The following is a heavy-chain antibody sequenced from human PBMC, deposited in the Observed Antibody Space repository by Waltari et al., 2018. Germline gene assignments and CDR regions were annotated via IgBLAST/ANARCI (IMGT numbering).Heavy chain of an antibody. CDR1: GGSISSSSYY. V-gene: IGHV4-39*01. J-gene: IGHJ4*02. CDR3: ARHRKARIVVVPAAMLGGLDY. D-gene: IGHD2-2*01. Sequence: QLQLQESGPGLVKPSETLSLTCTVSGGSISSSSYYWGWIRQPPGKGLEWIGSIYYSGSTYYNPSLKSRVTISVDTSKNQFSLKLSSVTAADTAVYYCARHRKARIVVVPAAMLGGLDYWGQGTLVTVSS. CDR2: IYYSGST.